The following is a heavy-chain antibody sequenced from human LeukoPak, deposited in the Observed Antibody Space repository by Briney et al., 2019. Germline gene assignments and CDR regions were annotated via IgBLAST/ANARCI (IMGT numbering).Heavy chain of an antibody. CDR1: GGSISSGYYY. CDR3: ARGTWSSSIDY. CDR2: IYYGGT. J-gene: IGHJ4*02. V-gene: IGHV4-30-4*01. D-gene: IGHD6-6*01. Sequence: PSETLSLTCTVSGGSISSGYYYWSWIRQPPGKGLEYIGYIYYGGTYYNPSLKSRVTISVDTSKNQFSLKLSSVTAADTAVYYCARGTWSSSIDYWGQGTLVTVSS.